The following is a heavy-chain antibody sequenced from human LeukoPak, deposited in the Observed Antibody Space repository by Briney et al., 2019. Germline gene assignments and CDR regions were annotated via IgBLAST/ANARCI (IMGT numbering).Heavy chain of an antibody. CDR3: ARDQSIAGPTTADY. CDR1: GFTFSSYA. D-gene: IGHD1-26*01. CDR2: ISSNGGST. Sequence: GGSLRLSCSASGFTFSSYAMHWVRQAPGKGLEYVSAISSNGGSTYYADSVKGRFTISRDNSKNTLYLQMSSLRAEDTAVYYCARDQSIAGPTTADYWGQGTLVTVSS. J-gene: IGHJ4*02. V-gene: IGHV3-64D*09.